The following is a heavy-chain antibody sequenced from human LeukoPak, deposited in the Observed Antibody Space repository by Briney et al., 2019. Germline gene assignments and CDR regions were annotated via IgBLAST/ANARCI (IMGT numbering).Heavy chain of an antibody. D-gene: IGHD3-10*01. J-gene: IGHJ4*02. CDR2: IRYNGVST. CDR1: GFSISVHD. Sequence: GGSLRLSCAASGFSISVHDMNWVRQAPGKGLEWVSGIRYNGVSTYYADSVKGRFSISKDNSKNTLYLQMKSLRVEDTAVYYCAKVDWGYDSGLYWGQGTLVTVSS. V-gene: IGHV3-23*01. CDR3: AKVDWGYDSGLY.